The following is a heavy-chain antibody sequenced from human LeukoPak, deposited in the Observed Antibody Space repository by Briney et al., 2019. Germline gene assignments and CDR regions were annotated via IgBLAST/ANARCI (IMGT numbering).Heavy chain of an antibody. Sequence: GGSLRLSCAASGFTFRSYWMSWVRQAPGKGLEWVANIKQDGSEKYYVDSVEGRFTISRDNAKNSLYLQMNSLRAEDTAVYYCARRYCSGGSCYSSGASYFDYWGQGTLVTVSS. D-gene: IGHD2-15*01. CDR1: GFTFRSYW. J-gene: IGHJ4*02. CDR3: ARRYCSGGSCYSSGASYFDY. CDR2: IKQDGSEK. V-gene: IGHV3-7*01.